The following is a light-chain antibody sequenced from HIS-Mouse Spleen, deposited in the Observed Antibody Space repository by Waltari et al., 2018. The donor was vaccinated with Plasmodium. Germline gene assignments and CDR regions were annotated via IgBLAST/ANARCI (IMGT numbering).Light chain of an antibody. CDR2: EDS. V-gene: IGLV3-10*01. J-gene: IGLJ3*02. CDR1: DLPKKY. CDR3: YSTDSSGNHRV. Sequence: SYELTQPPSVSVSPGQTARLPCSGVDLPKKYAYWYKQKSGQAPVLVIYEDSKRPSGIPERFSGSSSGTMATLTISGAQVEDEADYYCYSTDSSGNHRVFGGGTKLTVL.